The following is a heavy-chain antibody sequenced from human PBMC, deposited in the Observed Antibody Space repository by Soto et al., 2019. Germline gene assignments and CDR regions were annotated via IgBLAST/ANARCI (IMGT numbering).Heavy chain of an antibody. CDR2: IYYTGIT. Sequence: SETLSLTCTVSGGSVSGVDYFWSWIRQSPGKGLEWIGYIYYTGITHLNPSLKSRLTMAVDTSKNEFSLKLTSVSAADTAVYFCAREERKGIISWFDPWGQGTPVTSPQ. V-gene: IGHV4-30-4*01. CDR3: AREERKGIISWFDP. CDR1: GGSVSGVDYF. J-gene: IGHJ5*02. D-gene: IGHD2-21*01.